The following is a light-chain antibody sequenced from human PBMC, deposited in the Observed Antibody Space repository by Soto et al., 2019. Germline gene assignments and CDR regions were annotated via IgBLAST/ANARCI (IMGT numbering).Light chain of an antibody. CDR1: SSDVGGYNY. Sequence: QSVLTQPASVSGSPGQSITISCTGTSSDVGGYNYVSWYQHHPGKAPKLMIYEVSNRPSGVSNRFSGSKSGNTASLTISGLQAEDEADYYCSSYTSSSTLVFGGVTKLTVL. J-gene: IGLJ2*01. CDR2: EVS. V-gene: IGLV2-14*01. CDR3: SSYTSSSTLV.